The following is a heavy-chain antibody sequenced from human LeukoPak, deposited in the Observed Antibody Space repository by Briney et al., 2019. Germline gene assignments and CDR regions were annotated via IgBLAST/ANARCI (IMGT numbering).Heavy chain of an antibody. J-gene: IGHJ3*02. CDR3: ARRLVYSGSHRDAFDI. V-gene: IGHV4-59*07. D-gene: IGHD1-26*01. CDR2: IYYSGST. Sequence: PSDTLSLTCTVSGGSISSYYWSWIWQPPAKGLEWIGYIYYSGSTNYNPSLRSRVTISVDTSKNQFSLKLSSVTAADTAVYYCARRLVYSGSHRDAFDIWGQGTMVTVSS. CDR1: GGSISSYY.